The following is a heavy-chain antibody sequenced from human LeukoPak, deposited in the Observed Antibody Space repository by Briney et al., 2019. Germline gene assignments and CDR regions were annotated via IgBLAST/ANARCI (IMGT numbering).Heavy chain of an antibody. CDR1: GGSISSYY. CDR2: IYYSGST. J-gene: IGHJ4*02. D-gene: IGHD6-13*01. Sequence: SETLSLTCTVSGGSISSYYWSWIRQPPGKGLEWIGYIYYSGSTNYNPSLKSRVTISVDTSKNQFSLKLSSVTAADTAVYYCARAGIAAAYYFDYWGQGTLVTVSS. CDR3: ARAGIAAAYYFDY. V-gene: IGHV4-59*01.